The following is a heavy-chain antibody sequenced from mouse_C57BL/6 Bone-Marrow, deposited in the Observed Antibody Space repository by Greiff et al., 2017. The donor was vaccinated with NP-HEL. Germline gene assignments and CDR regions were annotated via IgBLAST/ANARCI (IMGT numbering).Heavy chain of an antibody. J-gene: IGHJ3*01. CDR1: GYTFTNYW. CDR2: IYPGGGYT. CDR3: ARRGPYYYGSSSFAY. Sequence: QVQLQQSGAELVRPGTSVKMSCKASGYTFTNYWIGWAKQRPGHGLEWIGDIYPGGGYTNYNEKFKGKATLTAAKSSSTAYMQFSSLTSEDSAIYYCARRGPYYYGSSSFAYWGQGTLVTVSA. D-gene: IGHD1-1*01. V-gene: IGHV1-63*01.